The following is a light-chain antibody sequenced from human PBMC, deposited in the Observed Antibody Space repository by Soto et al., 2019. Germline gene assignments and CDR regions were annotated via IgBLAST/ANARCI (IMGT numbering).Light chain of an antibody. Sequence: QSALTQPPSVSGAPGQTVTISCTGSSSNIGACYDVHWYQQLPGTAPKLLIYVNSNRPSGVPDRFSGSKSGTSASLAITGLQAEDEADYYCQSYDSSLSVVFGGGTKLTVL. J-gene: IGLJ2*01. CDR3: QSYDSSLSVV. CDR1: SSNIGACYD. V-gene: IGLV1-40*01. CDR2: VNS.